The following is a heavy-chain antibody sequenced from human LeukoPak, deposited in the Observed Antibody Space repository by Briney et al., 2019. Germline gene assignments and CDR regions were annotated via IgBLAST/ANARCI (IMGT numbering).Heavy chain of an antibody. Sequence: GGSLRLSCAASGFTVSSNYMSWVRQAPGKGLEWVSVIYSGGSTYYADSVKGRFTISRDNSKNTLYLQMNSLRAEDTAVYYCARERRGYHDSSGYLDYWGQGTLVTVSS. J-gene: IGHJ4*02. V-gene: IGHV3-66*01. CDR1: GFTVSSNY. CDR2: IYSGGST. D-gene: IGHD3-22*01. CDR3: ARERRGYHDSSGYLDY.